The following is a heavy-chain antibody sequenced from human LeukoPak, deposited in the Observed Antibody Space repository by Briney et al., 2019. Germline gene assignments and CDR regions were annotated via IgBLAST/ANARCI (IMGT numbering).Heavy chain of an antibody. V-gene: IGHV1-69*04. Sequence: ASVTVSCKASGGTFSSYAISWVRQAPGQGLEWMGRIIPILGIANYAQKFQGRVTITADKSTSTAYMELSSLRSEDTAVYYCARAGTDGGRRYFDLWGRGTLVTVSS. J-gene: IGHJ2*01. D-gene: IGHD2-8*01. CDR2: IIPILGIA. CDR1: GGTFSSYA. CDR3: ARAGTDGGRRYFDL.